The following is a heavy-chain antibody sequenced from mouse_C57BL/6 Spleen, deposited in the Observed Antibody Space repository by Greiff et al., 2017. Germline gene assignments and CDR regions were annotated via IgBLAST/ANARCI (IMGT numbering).Heavy chain of an antibody. D-gene: IGHD1-1*01. Sequence: VKLPESGAELMKPGASVKLSCKATGYTFTGYWIEWVKQRPGHGLEWIGEILPGSGSTNYNEKFKGKATLTADTSSNTAYMQLSSLTTEDSAIYYCARNYGSEGKAWLAYWGQGTLVTVSA. J-gene: IGHJ3*01. CDR2: ILPGSGST. CDR3: ARNYGSEGKAWLAY. V-gene: IGHV1-9*01. CDR1: GYTFTGYW.